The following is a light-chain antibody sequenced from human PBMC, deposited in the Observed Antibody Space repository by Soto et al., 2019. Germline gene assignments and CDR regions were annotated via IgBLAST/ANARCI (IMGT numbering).Light chain of an antibody. CDR1: SSDVGVYNY. V-gene: IGLV2-11*01. Sequence: SVLTXPRSVSGSPGQSVTISCTGTSSDVGVYNYVSWYQQYPGKAPKIMIYDVSKRPSGVPDRFSGSKSDNTASLTISGLQAEDEADYYCCSYAGSYTFVFGIGTKVTVL. CDR2: DVS. CDR3: CSYAGSYTFV. J-gene: IGLJ1*01.